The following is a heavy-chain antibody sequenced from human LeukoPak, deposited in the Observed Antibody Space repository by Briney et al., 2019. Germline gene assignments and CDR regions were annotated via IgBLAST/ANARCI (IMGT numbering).Heavy chain of an antibody. Sequence: SVKVSCKASGGTFSSYAISWVRQAPGQGLEWMGRIIPILGIANYAQKFQGRVTITADKSTSTAYMELRSLRSDDTAVYYCARARGLSKRAAAGNFDYWGQGTLVTVSS. CDR1: GGTFSSYA. CDR2: IIPILGIA. J-gene: IGHJ4*02. V-gene: IGHV1-69*04. D-gene: IGHD6-13*01. CDR3: ARARGLSKRAAAGNFDY.